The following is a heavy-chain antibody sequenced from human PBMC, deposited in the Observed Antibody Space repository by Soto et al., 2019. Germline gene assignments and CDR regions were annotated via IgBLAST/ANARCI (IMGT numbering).Heavy chain of an antibody. CDR1: GGSISSGDYY. J-gene: IGHJ3*02. Sequence: SETLSLTCTVSGGSISSGDYYWSWIRQPPGKGLEWIGYIYYSGSTYYNPSLKSRVTISVDTSKNQFYLKLSSVTAADTAVYYFARAGEYYDNSGYCALTAFDIWGQGTMVTVSS. CDR2: IYYSGST. D-gene: IGHD3-22*01. V-gene: IGHV4-30-4*01. CDR3: ARAGEYYDNSGYCALTAFDI.